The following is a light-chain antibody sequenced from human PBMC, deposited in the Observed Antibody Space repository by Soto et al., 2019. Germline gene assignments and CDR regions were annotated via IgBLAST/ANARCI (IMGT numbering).Light chain of an antibody. CDR3: QTWGSGIVV. CDR2: LNSDGSH. V-gene: IGLV4-69*01. J-gene: IGLJ2*01. CDR1: SGHSNYA. Sequence: QPVLTQSPSASASLGDSVKLTCTLSSGHSNYAIAWHQQQSEKGPRYLMKLNSDGSHSKGDGIPDRFSGSSSGAERYLTISRLQSEDEADYYGQTWGSGIVVFGGGTKLTVL.